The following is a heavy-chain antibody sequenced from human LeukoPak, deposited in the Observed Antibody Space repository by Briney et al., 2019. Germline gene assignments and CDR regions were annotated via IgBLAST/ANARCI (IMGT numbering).Heavy chain of an antibody. CDR3: ARASRDGYNQNFDH. V-gene: IGHV5-51*01. J-gene: IGHJ4*02. CDR1: EYNFATYW. CDR2: VYPGDSQT. Sequence: GESLKISCKGSEYNFATYWIGWVRQMPGKGLEWMGLVYPGDSQTKYSPSFQGQVTISADRSTSTAYLQWSSLRASDTAMYYCARASRDGYNQNFDHWGQGTLVTVSS. D-gene: IGHD5-24*01.